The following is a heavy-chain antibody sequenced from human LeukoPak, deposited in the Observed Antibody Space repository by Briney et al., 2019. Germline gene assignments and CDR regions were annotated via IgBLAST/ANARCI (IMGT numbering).Heavy chain of an antibody. CDR2: IIPIFGTA. CDR3: ASSPTFTEPGGY. J-gene: IGHJ4*02. D-gene: IGHD1-14*01. Sequence: SVMVSCTASGGTFSSYAISWVRQAPGQGLEWMGGIIPIFGTANYAQKFQGRVTITADESTSTDYMELSSLRSEDTAVYYCASSPTFTEPGGYWGQGTLVTVSS. V-gene: IGHV1-69*13. CDR1: GGTFSSYA.